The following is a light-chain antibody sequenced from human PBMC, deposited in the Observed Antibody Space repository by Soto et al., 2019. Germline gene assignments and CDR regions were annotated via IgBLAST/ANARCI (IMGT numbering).Light chain of an antibody. Sequence: EIGLTQSPGTLSLSPGEIATLSCRASQSVRSNFLAWYQQKPGQAPRLLIYGASSRATGIPDRFSGSGSGTDFTLTISRLEPEDFAVYYCQQYGSSPITFGQGTRLEI. CDR1: QSVRSNF. CDR3: QQYGSSPIT. J-gene: IGKJ5*01. CDR2: GAS. V-gene: IGKV3-20*01.